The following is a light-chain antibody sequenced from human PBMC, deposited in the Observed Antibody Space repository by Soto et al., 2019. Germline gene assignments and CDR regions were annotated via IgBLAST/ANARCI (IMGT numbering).Light chain of an antibody. Sequence: AIQMTKSPSSLSASVGDRVNITCRASQGIGNDLGWYQQKPGKAHKLLIYAASKLPSGVPSKFSGSGSGTDFTLTISGLQPDYFATYYCLQDVNYPLTFDGGTKVEVK. J-gene: IGKJ4*01. CDR1: QGIGND. CDR2: AAS. V-gene: IGKV1-6*01. CDR3: LQDVNYPLT.